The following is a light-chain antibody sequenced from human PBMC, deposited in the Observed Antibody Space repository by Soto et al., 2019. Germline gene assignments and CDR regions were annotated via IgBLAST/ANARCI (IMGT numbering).Light chain of an antibody. CDR3: SSYTGSDSVL. Sequence: QSALTQPPSASGSPGQSVTISCTGTSSDVGGYNYVSWYQQRPGKAPKLMIYEVTKRPSGVPDRFSGSKSGNTASLTVSGLQAGDEADYYCSSYTGSDSVLFGGGTKVTVL. V-gene: IGLV2-8*01. CDR1: SSDVGGYNY. CDR2: EVT. J-gene: IGLJ3*02.